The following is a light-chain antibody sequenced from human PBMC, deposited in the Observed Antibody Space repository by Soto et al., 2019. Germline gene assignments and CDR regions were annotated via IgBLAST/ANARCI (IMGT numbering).Light chain of an antibody. V-gene: IGKV3-15*01. J-gene: IGKJ1*01. Sequence: EIVMTQSPATLSVSPGERATLSCRASQSVSSNLAWYQQKPGQAPRLLIYGASTRAPGIPARFSGSGSGTDFTLTISSLQSADFAVYSCQQYNNWPRTFGQGTKVDIK. CDR3: QQYNNWPRT. CDR1: QSVSSN. CDR2: GAS.